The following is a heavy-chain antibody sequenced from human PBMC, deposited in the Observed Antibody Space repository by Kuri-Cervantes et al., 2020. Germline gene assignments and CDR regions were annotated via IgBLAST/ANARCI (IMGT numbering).Heavy chain of an antibody. J-gene: IGHJ4*02. Sequence: ASVKVSCKASGYTFISYAMHWVRQAPGQRLEWMGWSNAGNGNTKYSQEFQGRVTITRDTSASTAYMELSSLRSDDTAVYYCARDLTLGGWGSYRGFDYWGQGTLVTVSS. CDR3: ARDLTLGGWGSYRGFDY. CDR1: GYTFISYA. V-gene: IGHV1-3*02. CDR2: SNAGNGNT. D-gene: IGHD3-16*01.